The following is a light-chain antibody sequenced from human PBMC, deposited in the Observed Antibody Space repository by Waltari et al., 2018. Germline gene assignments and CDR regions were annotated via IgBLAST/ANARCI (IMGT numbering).Light chain of an antibody. CDR3: QQYNNWPPYS. CDR2: GAS. CDR1: QNIRSS. J-gene: IGKJ2*03. Sequence: EIVMTQSPATLSVSPGERATFSCRARQNIRSSLAWYQHKPGQAPRLLIFGASSRATGIPARFSGGGSGTEFTLTISSVQSEDFAVYYCQQYNNWPPYSFGQGTRLEIK. V-gene: IGKV3-15*01.